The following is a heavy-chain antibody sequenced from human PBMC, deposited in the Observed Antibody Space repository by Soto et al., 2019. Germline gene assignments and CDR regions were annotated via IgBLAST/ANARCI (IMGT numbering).Heavy chain of an antibody. D-gene: IGHD6-19*01. Sequence: ASVKVSCKASGYTFTGYYMHWVRQAPGQGLEWMGWINPNSGGTNYAQKFQGWVTMTRDTSISTAYMELSRLRSDDTAVYYCATAPLYSSGWYRYYFDYWGQGTLVTVSS. V-gene: IGHV1-2*04. CDR1: GYTFTGYY. CDR2: INPNSGGT. J-gene: IGHJ4*02. CDR3: ATAPLYSSGWYRYYFDY.